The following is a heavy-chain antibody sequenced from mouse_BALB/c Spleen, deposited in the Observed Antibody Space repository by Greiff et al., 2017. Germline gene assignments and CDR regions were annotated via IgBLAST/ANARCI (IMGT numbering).Heavy chain of an antibody. CDR1: GYTFSSYW. CDR3: AREYYRYAFAY. J-gene: IGHJ3*01. CDR2: ILPGSGST. V-gene: IGHV1-9*01. D-gene: IGHD2-14*01. Sequence: QVQLQQSGAELMKPGASVKISCKATGYTFSSYWIEWVKQRPGHGLEWIGEILPGSGSTNYNEKFKGKATFTADTSSNTAYMQLSSLTSEDSAVYYCAREYYRYAFAYWGQGTLVTVSA.